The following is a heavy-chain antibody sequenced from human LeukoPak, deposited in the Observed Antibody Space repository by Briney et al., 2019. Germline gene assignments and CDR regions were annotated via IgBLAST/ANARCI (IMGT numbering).Heavy chain of an antibody. J-gene: IGHJ6*03. CDR3: AKDLRSSSWYNYYYMDV. V-gene: IGHV3-30*02. D-gene: IGHD6-13*01. CDR1: GFTFSSYG. CDR2: IRYDGSNK. Sequence: PGGSLRLSCAASGFTFSSYGMHWVRQAPGKGLEWVAFIRYDGSNKYYADSVKGRFTISRDNSKNTLYLQMNSLRAEDTAVYYCAKDLRSSSWYNYYYMDVWGKGTTVTISS.